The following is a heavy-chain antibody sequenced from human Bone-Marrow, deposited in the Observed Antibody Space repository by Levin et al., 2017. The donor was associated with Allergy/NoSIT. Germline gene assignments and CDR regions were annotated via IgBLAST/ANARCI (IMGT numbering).Heavy chain of an antibody. D-gene: IGHD3-10*01. CDR2: IYYPGNT. CDR3: ARESVYYGSGSWIDC. CDR1: GESVSSSGFY. Sequence: SQTLSLTCTVSGESVSSSGFYWTWIRQYPGKGLEWIGHIYYPGNTSYNPSLKSRVSISEDRSKNQFSLKLDSVTAADTAVYYCARESVYYGSGSWIDCWGQGTLVTVSA. V-gene: IGHV4-31*02. J-gene: IGHJ4*02.